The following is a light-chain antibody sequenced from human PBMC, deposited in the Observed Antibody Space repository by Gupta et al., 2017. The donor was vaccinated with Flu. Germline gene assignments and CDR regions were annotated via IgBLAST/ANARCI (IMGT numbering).Light chain of an antibody. CDR3: ASWDSDLNGVV. V-gene: IGLV1-51*02. Sequence: SSSNIEKNYVSGYQKVPGAAPKILISENDKRPSGIPDRFSASKSDTSATLGITGLQTGDEADYYCASWDSDLNGVVFGGGTKVTVL. CDR2: END. J-gene: IGLJ2*01. CDR1: SSNIEKNY.